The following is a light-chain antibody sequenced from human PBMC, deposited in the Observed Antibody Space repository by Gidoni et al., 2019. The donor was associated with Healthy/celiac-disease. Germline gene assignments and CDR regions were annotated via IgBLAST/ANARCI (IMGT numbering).Light chain of an antibody. Sequence: EIVLTQSPATLSLSPGERATLSCRASQSVSSYLAWHQQKPGQAPRLLIYDASNRATGIPARFSGSGSGTDFTLTISSLEPEDFAVYYCQQRSTLFTFGPGTKVDIK. CDR3: QQRSTLFT. CDR1: QSVSSY. V-gene: IGKV3-11*01. J-gene: IGKJ3*01. CDR2: DAS.